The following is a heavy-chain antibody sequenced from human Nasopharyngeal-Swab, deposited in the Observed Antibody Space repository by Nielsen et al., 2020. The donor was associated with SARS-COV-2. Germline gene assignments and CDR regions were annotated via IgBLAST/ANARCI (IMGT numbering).Heavy chain of an antibody. CDR1: GFTSDDYA. V-gene: IGHV3-9*02. D-gene: IGHD3-3*01. Sequence: GGSLRLSCAASGFTSDDYAMHWVRQAPGKGLEWVPGISWNSGSIGYADSVKGRFTISRDNAKNSLYLQMNSLRAEDTALYYCAKSPTYYDFWSGYYTGDTAGYFDYWGQGTLVTVSS. CDR2: ISWNSGSI. J-gene: IGHJ4*02. CDR3: AKSPTYYDFWSGYYTGDTAGYFDY.